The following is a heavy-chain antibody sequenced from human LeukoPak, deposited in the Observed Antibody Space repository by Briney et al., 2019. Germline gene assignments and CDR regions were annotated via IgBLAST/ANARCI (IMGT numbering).Heavy chain of an antibody. Sequence: QPGGSLRLSCAASGLHFSGTAMSWVRQAPGKGLGWVSAISHDGMNAYYADSVKGRFTISRDNSKKTVSLEMSSLTAADMGVYYCAKVGAQYSSGSECDPRGQGALVTVSP. D-gene: IGHD6-19*01. CDR1: GLHFSGTA. CDR2: ISHDGMNA. CDR3: AKVGAQYSSGSECDP. V-gene: IGHV3-23*01. J-gene: IGHJ5*02.